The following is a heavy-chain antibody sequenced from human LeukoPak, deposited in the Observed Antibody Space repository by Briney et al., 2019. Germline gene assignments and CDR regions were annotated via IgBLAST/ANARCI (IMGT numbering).Heavy chain of an antibody. Sequence: ASVKVSCKASGYTFTGDYMHWVRQAPGQGLEWMGWINPNSGGTNYAQKFQGRVTMTRDTSISTAYMELSRLRSDDTAVYYCARSTVTARWKFDYWGQGTLVTVSS. CDR3: ARSTVTARWKFDY. J-gene: IGHJ4*02. CDR1: GYTFTGDY. CDR2: INPNSGGT. V-gene: IGHV1-2*02. D-gene: IGHD4-17*01.